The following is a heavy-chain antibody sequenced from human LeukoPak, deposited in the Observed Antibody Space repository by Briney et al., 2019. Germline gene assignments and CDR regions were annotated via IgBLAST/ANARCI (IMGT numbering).Heavy chain of an antibody. V-gene: IGHV3-30*18. D-gene: IGHD3-22*01. Sequence: PGGSLRLSCAASGFTFSSYGMHWVRQAPGKGLEWVAVISYDGSNKYYADSVKGRFTISRDNSKDTLYLQMNSLRAEDTAVYYCAKDLYYYDSSGYLEDYFDYWGQGTLVTVSS. CDR2: ISYDGSNK. CDR3: AKDLYYYDSSGYLEDYFDY. J-gene: IGHJ4*02. CDR1: GFTFSSYG.